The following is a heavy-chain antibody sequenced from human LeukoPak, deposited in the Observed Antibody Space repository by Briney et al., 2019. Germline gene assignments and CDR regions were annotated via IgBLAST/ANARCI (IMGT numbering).Heavy chain of an antibody. CDR1: ADSISSYY. D-gene: IGHD4-17*01. CDR3: ARNHYVTGAYFGS. Sequence: SHTLSLTRTLSADSISSYYWKWIRQPARKGRGWVWRVYAIGYTQYNPPLPTRATSSFDTSINKISLRVDTVAAADTAVYICARNHYVTGAYFGSWGQGILVTVSS. J-gene: IGHJ4*02. CDR2: VYAIGYT. V-gene: IGHV4-4*07.